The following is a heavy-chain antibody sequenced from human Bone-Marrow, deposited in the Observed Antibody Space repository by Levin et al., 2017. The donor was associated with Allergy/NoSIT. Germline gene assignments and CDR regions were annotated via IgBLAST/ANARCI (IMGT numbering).Heavy chain of an antibody. D-gene: IGHD3-10*01. Sequence: GESLKISCKGSGYAFTNYWIGWVRQMPGKGLGWMGIIFCGDSDTRYSPSVQGQVSISVDKSINTAFLQWSSLKASDTAMYYCARRDRTGSGGLEDLWGQGTLVTVSS. CDR2: IFCGDSDT. CDR3: ARRDRTGSGGLEDL. CDR1: GYAFTNYW. V-gene: IGHV5-51*01. J-gene: IGHJ5*02.